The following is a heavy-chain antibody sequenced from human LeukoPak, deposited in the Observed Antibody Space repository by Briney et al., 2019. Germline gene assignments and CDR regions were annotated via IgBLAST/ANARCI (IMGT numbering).Heavy chain of an antibody. CDR1: GFTFSSYA. D-gene: IGHD3-22*01. V-gene: IGHV3-23*01. CDR3: AKSRDYYDSSGLGY. CDR2: ISGSGGST. J-gene: IGHJ4*02. Sequence: GGSLRLSCAASGFTFSSYAMSWVRQAPGKGLEWVSAISGSGGSTYYADSVKGRFTISRDNAKNTLYLQMNSLRAEDTAVYYCAKSRDYYDSSGLGYWGQGTLVTVSS.